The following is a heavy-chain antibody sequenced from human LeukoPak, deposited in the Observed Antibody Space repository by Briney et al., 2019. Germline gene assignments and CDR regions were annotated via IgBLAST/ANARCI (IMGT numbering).Heavy chain of an antibody. D-gene: IGHD6-13*01. V-gene: IGHV4-59*01. CDR1: GGSISSYY. CDR2: IYYSGST. J-gene: IGHJ5*02. Sequence: RASETLSLTCTVSGGSISSYYWGWIRQPPGKGLEWIRYIYYSGSTNYNPSLKSRVTISVDTSKNQFSLKLSSVTAADTAVYYCARDGIAAAGNWFDPWGQGTLVTVSS. CDR3: ARDGIAAAGNWFDP.